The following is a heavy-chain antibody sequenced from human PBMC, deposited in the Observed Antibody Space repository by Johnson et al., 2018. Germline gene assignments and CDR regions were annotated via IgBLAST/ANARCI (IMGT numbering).Heavy chain of an antibody. V-gene: IGHV4-59*01. J-gene: IGHJ6*04. CDR1: SGSISNYY. Sequence: QVQLQESGPGLVKPTVTLSLTCTVFSGSISNYYWSWIRQSPGKGLEWSGFIYSSGSINYNPSLKSRVTMSLDTSKKQFSLKLSAVTAADTAVYYCARETTGATEGLDVWGKGTTVTVSS. CDR2: IYSSGSI. D-gene: IGHD1-26*01. CDR3: ARETTGATEGLDV.